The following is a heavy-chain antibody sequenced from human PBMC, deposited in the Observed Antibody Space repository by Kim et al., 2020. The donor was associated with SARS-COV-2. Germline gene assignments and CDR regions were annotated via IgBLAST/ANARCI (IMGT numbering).Heavy chain of an antibody. D-gene: IGHD3-16*01. CDR1: GLTFSNYA. CDR2: ISYDGSDQ. V-gene: IGHV3-30*04. Sequence: GGSLRLSCAASGLTFSNYAMYWVRQAPGKGLEWVAFISYDGSDQYYADSVKGRFTVSRDNAKNTLNLKRNALRVDDTAMYYCATDKIGSASSSGGRDADSGGVFDNGGQGTLVTLSS. J-gene: IGHJ4*02. CDR3: ATDKIGSASSSGGRDADSGGVFDN.